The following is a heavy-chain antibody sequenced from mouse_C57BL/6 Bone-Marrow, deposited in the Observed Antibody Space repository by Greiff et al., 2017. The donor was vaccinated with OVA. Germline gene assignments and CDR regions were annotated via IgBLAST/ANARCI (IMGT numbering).Heavy chain of an antibody. J-gene: IGHJ1*03. CDR3: ARDHYGSSYVRYFDV. CDR2: ISDGGSYT. Sequence: EVKLVESGGGLVKPGGSLKLSCAASGFTFSSYAMSWVRQTPEKRLEWVATISDGGSYTYYPDNVKGRFTISRDNAKNNLYLQMSHLKSEDTAMYYCARDHYGSSYVRYFDVWGTGTTVTVSS. CDR1: GFTFSSYA. D-gene: IGHD1-1*01. V-gene: IGHV5-4*01.